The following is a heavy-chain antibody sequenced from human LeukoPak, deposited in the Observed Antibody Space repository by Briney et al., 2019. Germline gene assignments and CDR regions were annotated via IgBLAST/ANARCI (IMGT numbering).Heavy chain of an antibody. V-gene: IGHV3-23*01. Sequence: GGSLRLSCVVSGFTFSNYAMSWVRQAPGKGLEWVPAMSGGGGSTNYADSVKDRFTISKDNFKNTLYLQMNSLRAEDTAVYYCAKDRGVIFDSYFDYWGQGTLVTVSS. D-gene: IGHD3/OR15-3a*01. J-gene: IGHJ4*02. CDR3: AKDRGVIFDSYFDY. CDR2: MSGGGGST. CDR1: GFTFSNYA.